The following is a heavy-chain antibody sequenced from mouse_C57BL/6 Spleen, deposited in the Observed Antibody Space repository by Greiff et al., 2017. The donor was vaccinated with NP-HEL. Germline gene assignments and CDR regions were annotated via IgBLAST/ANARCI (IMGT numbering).Heavy chain of an antibody. Sequence: EVQVVESGEGLVKPGGSLKLSCAASGFTLSSYAMSWVRQTPEKRLEWVAYISCGGDYIYYADTVKGRFTISRDNARNTLYLQMSSLKSEDTAMYYCTRDGNYYGSSKSWYFEVWGTGTTVTVSS. CDR2: ISCGGDYI. D-gene: IGHD1-1*01. J-gene: IGHJ1*03. CDR3: TRDGNYYGSSKSWYFEV. CDR1: GFTLSSYA. V-gene: IGHV5-9-1*02.